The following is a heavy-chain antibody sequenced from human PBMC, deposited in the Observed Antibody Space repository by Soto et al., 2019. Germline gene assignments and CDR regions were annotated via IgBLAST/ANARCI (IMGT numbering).Heavy chain of an antibody. CDR3: ASLAGDTAMVGDYYFDY. V-gene: IGHV4-4*07. J-gene: IGHJ4*02. Sequence: SETLSLTCTVSGGSISSYYWSWIRQPAGKGLEWIGRIYTSGSTNYNPSLKSRVTMSVDTSKNQFSLKLSSVTAADTAVYYCASLAGDTAMVGDYYFDYWGQGTLVTVSS. D-gene: IGHD5-18*01. CDR1: GGSISSYY. CDR2: IYTSGST.